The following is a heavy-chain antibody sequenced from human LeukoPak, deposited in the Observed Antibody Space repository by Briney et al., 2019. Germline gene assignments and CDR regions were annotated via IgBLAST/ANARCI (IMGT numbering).Heavy chain of an antibody. CDR3: ARGLAVAVFYYYGMDV. CDR2: INHSGST. D-gene: IGHD6-19*01. Sequence: SETLSLTCAVYGGSFSGYYWSWIRQPPGKGLEWIGEINHSGSTNYNPSLKSRVTISVDTSKNQFSLKLSSVTAADTAVYYCARGLAVAVFYYYGMDVWGQGTTVTVSS. CDR1: GGSFSGYY. J-gene: IGHJ6*02. V-gene: IGHV4-34*01.